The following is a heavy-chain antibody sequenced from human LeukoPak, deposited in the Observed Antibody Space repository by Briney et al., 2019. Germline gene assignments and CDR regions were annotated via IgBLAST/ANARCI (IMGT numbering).Heavy chain of an antibody. V-gene: IGHV3-23*01. Sequence: GGSLRLSCAASGFTFSSYAMSWVRQAPGKGLEWVSAISGSGGSSYYADSVKGRFTISRDNSKNTLYLQMNSLRAEDTAVYYCAKDSNYDFWSGPGWGHGTLVTVYS. J-gene: IGHJ4*01. D-gene: IGHD3-3*01. CDR1: GFTFSSYA. CDR2: ISGSGGSS. CDR3: AKDSNYDFWSGPG.